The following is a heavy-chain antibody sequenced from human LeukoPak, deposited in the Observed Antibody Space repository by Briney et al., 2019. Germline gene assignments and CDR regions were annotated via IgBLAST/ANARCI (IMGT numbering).Heavy chain of an antibody. CDR1: GYTFTGYY. CDR3: ARGGGAYNWNP. V-gene: IGHV1-2*02. J-gene: IGHJ5*02. CDR2: INPNNGGT. Sequence: ASVKVSCKASGYTFTGYYMHWVRQAPGQGLEWMGWINPNNGGTNYAQKFQGRVTMTRDTSISTAYMELSRLRSDDTAVYYCARGGGAYNWNPWGQGTLVTVSS. D-gene: IGHD1-20*01.